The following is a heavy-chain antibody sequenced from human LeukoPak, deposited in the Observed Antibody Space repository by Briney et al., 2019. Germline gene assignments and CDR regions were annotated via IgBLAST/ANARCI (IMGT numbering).Heavy chain of an antibody. D-gene: IGHD3-16*02. V-gene: IGHV1-18*01. CDR1: GYTFTSYG. Sequence: ASVKVSCKASGYTFTSYGISWVRQAPGQGLEWMGWISAYNGNTNYAQKLQGRVTMTTDTSTSTAYMELRSLRSDDTAVYYCARDLPGLGELSPAPPFDYWGQGTLVTVFS. J-gene: IGHJ4*02. CDR3: ARDLPGLGELSPAPPFDY. CDR2: ISAYNGNT.